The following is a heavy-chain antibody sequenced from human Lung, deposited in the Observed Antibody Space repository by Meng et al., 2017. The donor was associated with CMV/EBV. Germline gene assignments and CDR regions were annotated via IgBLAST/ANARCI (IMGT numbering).Heavy chain of an antibody. CDR2: ICPDESTA. D-gene: IGHD2/OR15-2a*01. J-gene: IGHJ4*02. CDR1: GYNFATYC. CDR3: ARHRTRLGAIFRVEYYFGS. V-gene: IGHV5-51*01. Sequence: GEXXKISCQGSGYNFATYCIAWVRQRPVKGLEWMGIICPDESTAPYSPSFQGQVTISATRSISTAYLQWRRLDASDTAISSCARHRTRLGAIFRVEYYFGSXGQGXLVTVSS.